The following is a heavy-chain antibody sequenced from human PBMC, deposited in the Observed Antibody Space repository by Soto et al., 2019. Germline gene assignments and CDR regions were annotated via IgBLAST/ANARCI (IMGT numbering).Heavy chain of an antibody. V-gene: IGHV4-39*01. J-gene: IGHJ4*02. CDR3: ARTTAMAPFDY. D-gene: IGHD5-18*01. Sequence: PSETLSLTCTVSGGSISSSSYYWGWIRQPPGKGLEWIGSIFYSGSTYYNPSLKSRVTISVDTSKNQFSLKLSSVTAADTAMYYCARTTAMAPFDYWGQGTLVTVSS. CDR1: GGSISSSSYY. CDR2: IFYSGST.